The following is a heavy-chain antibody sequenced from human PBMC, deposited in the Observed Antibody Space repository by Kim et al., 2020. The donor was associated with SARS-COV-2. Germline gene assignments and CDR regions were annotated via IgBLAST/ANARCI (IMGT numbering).Heavy chain of an antibody. J-gene: IGHJ4*02. V-gene: IGHV4-34*01. CDR3: ARRTKTKYSSSSPFDY. D-gene: IGHD6-6*01. CDR2: INHSGST. Sequence: SETLSLTCAVYGGSFSGYYWSWIRQPPGKGLEWIGEINHSGSTNYNPSLKSRVTISVDTSKNQFSLKLSSVTAADTAVYYCARRTKTKYSSSSPFDYWGQGTLVTVSS. CDR1: GGSFSGYY.